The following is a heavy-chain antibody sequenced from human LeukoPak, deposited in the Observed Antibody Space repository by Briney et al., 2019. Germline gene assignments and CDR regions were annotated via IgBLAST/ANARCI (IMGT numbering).Heavy chain of an antibody. CDR1: GFTFSSYA. D-gene: IGHD3-16*01. J-gene: IGHJ4*02. V-gene: IGHV3-30*04. CDR2: ISYDRSNK. CDR3: AREVGGPASYFDY. Sequence: GGSLRLSCAASGFTFSSYAMHWVRQAPGKGLGWVAVISYDRSNKYYADSVKGRFTISRDNSKNTLYLQMNSLRAEDTAVYYCAREVGGPASYFDYWGQGTLVTVSS.